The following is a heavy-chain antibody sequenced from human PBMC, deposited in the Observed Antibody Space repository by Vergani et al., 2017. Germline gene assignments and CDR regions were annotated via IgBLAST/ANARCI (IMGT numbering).Heavy chain of an antibody. CDR1: GGSISSGDYY. CDR3: ARDRGDTAVIMGAYFDY. D-gene: IGHD5-18*01. J-gene: IGHJ4*02. V-gene: IGHV4-30-4*08. Sequence: QVQLQESGPGLVKPSQTLSLTCTVSGGSISSGDYYWNWIRQPPGKGLEWIGYIYYSENTYYNPSLKSRVAMSVDTSKNQFSLKVTSVTAADTAVYFCARDRGDTAVIMGAYFDYWGQGTLVTVSS. CDR2: IYYSENT.